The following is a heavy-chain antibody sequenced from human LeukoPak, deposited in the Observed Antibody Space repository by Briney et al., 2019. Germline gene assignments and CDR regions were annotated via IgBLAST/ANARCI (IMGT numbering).Heavy chain of an antibody. CDR3: AKEGYSSSAALDI. CDR2: ISYDGRNK. Sequence: GGSLRLSCAASGFTFSIYSMNWVRQAPGKGLEWVAVISYDGRNKYHADSVKGRFTISRDNSKKTLYLEMNSLRDEDTAVYYCAKEGYSSSAALDIWGQGTMVTVSS. D-gene: IGHD6-13*01. V-gene: IGHV3-30*18. J-gene: IGHJ3*02. CDR1: GFTFSIYS.